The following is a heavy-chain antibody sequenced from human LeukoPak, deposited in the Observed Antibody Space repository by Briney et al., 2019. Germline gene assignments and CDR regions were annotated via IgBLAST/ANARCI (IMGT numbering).Heavy chain of an antibody. CDR3: ARRAGGYSHPYDY. Sequence: GGSLRLSCAASGFTFSSYWMHWVRQAPGKGLVWVSRISTDASSTTYADSVKGRFTISRDNAKDTLYLQMNSLRAEDTAVYYCARRAGGYSHPYDYWGQGILVTVSS. CDR1: GFTFSSYW. V-gene: IGHV3-74*01. CDR2: ISTDASST. D-gene: IGHD4-23*01. J-gene: IGHJ4*02.